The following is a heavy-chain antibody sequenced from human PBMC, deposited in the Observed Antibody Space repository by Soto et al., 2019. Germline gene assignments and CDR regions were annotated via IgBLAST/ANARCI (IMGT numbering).Heavy chain of an antibody. CDR2: FKPTGGGST. CDR1: GYTFSGYY. J-gene: IGHJ1*01. D-gene: IGHD3-9*01. Sequence: QVQLVQSGAEVKKPGASVKLSCKPSGYTFSGYYVHWVRQAPGQGLEWMGVFKPTGGGSTSYAQRFQGRVTVTRDTSTSTVYMELSRLRLDDTAMYFCATRDYDILTGYLHIWGQGTLITVSS. V-gene: IGHV1-46*01. CDR3: ATRDYDILTGYLHI.